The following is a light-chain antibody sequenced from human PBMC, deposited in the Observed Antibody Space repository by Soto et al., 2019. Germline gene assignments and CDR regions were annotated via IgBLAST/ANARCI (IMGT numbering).Light chain of an antibody. V-gene: IGKV3-11*01. CDR1: QSVRSY. CDR2: DAS. Sequence: EIVLTQSPATLSLSPGERATLSCSARQSVRSYLAWYQQKPGQAPRLLLYDASNRATGIPARFSGSGSGTDFTLTISSLEPEDFAVYYCQHRSNWPPETFGGGTKVEIK. J-gene: IGKJ4*01. CDR3: QHRSNWPPET.